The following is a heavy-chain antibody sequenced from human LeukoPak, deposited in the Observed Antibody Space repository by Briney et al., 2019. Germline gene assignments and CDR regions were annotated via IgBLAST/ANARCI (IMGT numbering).Heavy chain of an antibody. CDR1: GFTFSSYW. Sequence: PGGSLRLSCAASGFTFSSYWMHWVRHAPGKGLVWVSRINSDGSSTSYADSVKGRFTISRDNAKNTLYLQMNSLRAEDTAVYYCARGPVPYYGMDVWGQGTTVTVSS. J-gene: IGHJ6*02. CDR2: INSDGSST. V-gene: IGHV3-74*01. CDR3: ARGPVPYYGMDV.